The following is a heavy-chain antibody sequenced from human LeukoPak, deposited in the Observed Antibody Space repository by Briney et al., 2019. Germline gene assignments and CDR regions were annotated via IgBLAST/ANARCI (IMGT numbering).Heavy chain of an antibody. CDR2: IYYSGST. CDR3: ARAGVDYYDSRPYYFDY. V-gene: IGHV4-39*07. J-gene: IGHJ4*02. D-gene: IGHD3-22*01. Sequence: PSETLSLSCTASGCSFSSNSYYWVRHAQPQGLGLDWIVSIYYSGSTYYNPSLKRRVTISVDTSKNPFSLKLSSVTAADTAVYYCARAGVDYYDSRPYYFDYWGQGTLVTVSS. CDR1: GCSFSSNSYY.